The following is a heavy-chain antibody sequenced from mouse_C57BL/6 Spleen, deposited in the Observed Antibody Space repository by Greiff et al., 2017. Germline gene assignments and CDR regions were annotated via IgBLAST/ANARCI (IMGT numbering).Heavy chain of an antibody. D-gene: IGHD2-1*01. CDR2: IYPGDGDT. Sequence: VQPQQSGAELVKPGASVKISCKASGYAFSSYWMNWVKQRPGKGLEWIGQIYPGDGDTNYNGKFKGKATLTADKSSSTAYMQLSSLTSEDSAVYFCARGNYGNYDRYFDVWGTGTTVTVSS. CDR1: GYAFSSYW. V-gene: IGHV1-80*01. CDR3: ARGNYGNYDRYFDV. J-gene: IGHJ1*03.